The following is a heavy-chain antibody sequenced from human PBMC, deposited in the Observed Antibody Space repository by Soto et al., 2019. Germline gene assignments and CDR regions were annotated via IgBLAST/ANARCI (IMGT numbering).Heavy chain of an antibody. J-gene: IGHJ4*02. CDR2: IKRDGSEK. V-gene: IGHV3-7*03. CDR3: ASLEWESSGYADY. CDR1: GFTFGSNW. D-gene: IGHD5-12*01. Sequence: RALRLSCAASGFTFGSNWMSWVRQAPGKGLEWVANIKRDGSEKYYVDSVKGRFTISRDNAKNTLYLQMNSLRADDTAVYYCASLEWESSGYADYWGQGTQVTVSS.